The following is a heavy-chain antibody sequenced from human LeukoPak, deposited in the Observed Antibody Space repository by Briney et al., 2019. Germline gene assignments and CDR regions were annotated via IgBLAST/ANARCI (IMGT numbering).Heavy chain of an antibody. J-gene: IGHJ4*02. CDR2: IRSKAYGGTT. CDR1: GFTFGDYA. D-gene: IGHD3-22*01. CDR3: TRSKAYYYDSSGYSGY. V-gene: IGHV3-49*04. Sequence: GGSLRLSCTASGFTFGDYAMSWVRQAPGKGLEWVGFIRSKAYGGTTEYAASVKGRFTISRDDSKSIAYLQMNSPKTEDTAVYYCTRSKAYYYDSSGYSGYWGQGTLVTVSS.